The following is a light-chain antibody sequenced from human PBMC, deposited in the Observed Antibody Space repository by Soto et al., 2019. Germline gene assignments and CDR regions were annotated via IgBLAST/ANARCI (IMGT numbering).Light chain of an antibody. CDR3: QQTMTFPLT. V-gene: IGKV1-12*01. J-gene: IGKJ4*01. Sequence: DIQMTQSPSSVSASVGDRVTITCRASQGISSYLAWYQQKPGRAPKLLISAASSLQSGVPSRFSDSGSGTDFTLTISSLQPEDFATYYCQQTMTFPLTFGGGTKVEI. CDR2: AAS. CDR1: QGISSY.